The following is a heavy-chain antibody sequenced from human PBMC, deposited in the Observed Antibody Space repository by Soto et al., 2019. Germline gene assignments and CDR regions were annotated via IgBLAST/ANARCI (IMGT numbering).Heavy chain of an antibody. CDR3: AREAPAHYDFWSGYYFRSPYYGMDV. Sequence: PGGYLRLSCSVSALAFRSYIINWVRQAPGKWLDWVSYISSSGSTIYYADSLKGRFTISRDNAKNSLYLQMNSLRAEDTAVYYCAREAPAHYDFWSGYYFRSPYYGMDVWGQGTTVTVSS. V-gene: IGHV3-48*03. CDR1: ALAFRSYI. J-gene: IGHJ6*02. CDR2: ISSSGSTI. D-gene: IGHD3-3*01.